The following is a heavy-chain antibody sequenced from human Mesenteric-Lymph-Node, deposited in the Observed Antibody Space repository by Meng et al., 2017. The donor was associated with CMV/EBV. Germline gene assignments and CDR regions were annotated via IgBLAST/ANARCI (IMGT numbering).Heavy chain of an antibody. Sequence: QVQLVHSGAEVKKPGSSVKVSCKASGGTFRSYTISWVRQAPGQGLEWMGRIIPILGIANYAQKFQGRVTITADKSTSTAYMELSSLRSEDTAVYYCAGGIAAAGSRWFDPWGQGTLVTVSS. CDR3: AGGIAAAGSRWFDP. CDR1: GGTFRSYT. J-gene: IGHJ5*02. D-gene: IGHD6-13*01. CDR2: IIPILGIA. V-gene: IGHV1-69*02.